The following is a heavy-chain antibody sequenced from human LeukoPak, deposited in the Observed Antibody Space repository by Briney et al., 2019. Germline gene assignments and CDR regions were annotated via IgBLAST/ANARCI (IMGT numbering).Heavy chain of an antibody. Sequence: PGGSLGLSCGASGFTFSTHDMHWVRQAPGKGLEWVAFIRYDGSHEYYADSVKGRFTISRDNSKNTLYLQMNSVRSEDTALYYCAKPSGSGVDYWGQGTRVTVSS. CDR2: IRYDGSHE. J-gene: IGHJ4*01. V-gene: IGHV3-30*02. CDR1: GFTFSTHD. D-gene: IGHD1-26*01. CDR3: AKPSGSGVDY.